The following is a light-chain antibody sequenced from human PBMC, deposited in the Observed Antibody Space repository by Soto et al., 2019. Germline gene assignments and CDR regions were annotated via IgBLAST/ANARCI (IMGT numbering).Light chain of an antibody. J-gene: IGLJ2*01. Sequence: QSVLTQPPSVSAAPGQKVTISCSGSSSNIGNNYVSWYQHLPGTAPKLLIYDNNERPSGIPDRFSGSKSGTSATLGITGLQTGDEADYYCGTWDSGLSVVLFGGGTKVTVL. CDR1: SSNIGNNY. CDR3: GTWDSGLSVVL. V-gene: IGLV1-51*01. CDR2: DNN.